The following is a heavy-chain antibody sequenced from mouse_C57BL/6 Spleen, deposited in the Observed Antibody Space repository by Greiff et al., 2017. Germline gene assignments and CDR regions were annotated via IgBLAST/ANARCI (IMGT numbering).Heavy chain of an antibody. CDR2: ISYDGSN. Sequence: EVQRVESGPGLVKPSQSLSLTCSVTGYSITSGYYWNWIRQFPGNKLEWMGYISYDGSNNYNPSLKNRISFTLDTSKNQFFLKLNTVTTEDTATCYCARETTEAMDYWGQGTSVTVSS. CDR1: GYSITSGYY. J-gene: IGHJ4*01. V-gene: IGHV3-6*01. D-gene: IGHD1-1*01. CDR3: ARETTEAMDY.